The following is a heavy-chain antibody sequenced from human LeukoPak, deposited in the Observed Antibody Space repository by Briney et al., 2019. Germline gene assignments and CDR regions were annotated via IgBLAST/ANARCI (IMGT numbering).Heavy chain of an antibody. Sequence: TGGSLRLSCAASGFTFRNYAIHWVRQAPGKGLEWVTFISYDGNTKYYADSVKGRFTISRDNSKDTLYLEMNSLRPEDTAVYYCARDLSTKYSIDYWGQGTLVTVSS. V-gene: IGHV3-30-3*01. J-gene: IGHJ4*02. CDR1: GFTFRNYA. CDR3: ARDLSTKYSIDY. CDR2: ISYDGNTK. D-gene: IGHD2-15*01.